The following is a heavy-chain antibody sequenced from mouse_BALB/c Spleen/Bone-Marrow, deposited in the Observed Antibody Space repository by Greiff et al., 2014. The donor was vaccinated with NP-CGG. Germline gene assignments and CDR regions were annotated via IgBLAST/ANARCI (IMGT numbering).Heavy chain of an antibody. D-gene: IGHD1-1*01. V-gene: IGHV14-3*02. CDR1: GFNIKDTY. CDR2: IDPANGNT. J-gene: IGHJ3*01. CDR3: ATYYYGSSWGFAY. Sequence: EVQLVESGAELVKPGASVKLSCTASGFNIKDTYMHWVKQRPEQGLEWIGRIDPANGNTKYDPKFQGKATITADTSSNTAYLQRSSLTSEDTAVYYCATYYYGSSWGFAYWGQGTLVTVSA.